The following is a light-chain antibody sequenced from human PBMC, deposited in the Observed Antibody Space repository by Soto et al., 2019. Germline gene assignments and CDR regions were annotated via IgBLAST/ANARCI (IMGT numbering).Light chain of an antibody. CDR1: QGISTW. CDR3: QQYNSYS. J-gene: IGKJ1*01. V-gene: IGKV1-5*01. Sequence: DIQMTQSPSSLPASVGDRVTITCRASQGISTWLAWYQQKPGQAPKLLIYHASNLPRGVPSRFRGRGSGPEFTLTISRLQHDDFATYYCQQYNSYSFGQGTKVDIK. CDR2: HAS.